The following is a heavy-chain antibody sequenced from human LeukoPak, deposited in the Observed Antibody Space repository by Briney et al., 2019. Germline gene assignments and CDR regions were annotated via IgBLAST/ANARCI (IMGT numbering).Heavy chain of an antibody. J-gene: IGHJ4*02. CDR1: GLTFSSYS. D-gene: IGHD3-10*01. Sequence: SGGSLRLSCAASGLTFSSYSMTWVRQAPGKGLEWVSSISSSSSYIYYADSVKGRFTISRDNAKNSLYLQMDSVRAEDTAVYYCARAETEYYYGSGSYKYWGQGTLVTVSS. CDR2: ISSSSSYI. CDR3: ARAETEYYYGSGSYKY. V-gene: IGHV3-21*01.